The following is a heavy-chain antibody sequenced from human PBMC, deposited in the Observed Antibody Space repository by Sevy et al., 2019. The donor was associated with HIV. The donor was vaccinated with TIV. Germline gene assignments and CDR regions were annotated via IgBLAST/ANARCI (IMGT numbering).Heavy chain of an antibody. D-gene: IGHD3-10*01. J-gene: IGHJ4*02. V-gene: IGHV3-15*01. Sequence: GGSLRLSCAASGFTFSNAWMSWVRQAPGKGLEWVGRIKSKTDGGTTDYAAPVKGRFTISRDDSKNTLYLQMNSLKTGDTAVYYCTTAVPYGSGTYYFDYWGQGTLVTVSS. CDR1: GFTFSNAW. CDR2: IKSKTDGGTT. CDR3: TTAVPYGSGTYYFDY.